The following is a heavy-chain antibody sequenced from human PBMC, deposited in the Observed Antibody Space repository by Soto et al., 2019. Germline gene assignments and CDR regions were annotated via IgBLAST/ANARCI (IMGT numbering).Heavy chain of an antibody. J-gene: IGHJ6*03. D-gene: IGHD4-4*01. CDR3: AKASDYNPLRNYYYYYYMDV. CDR1: GFTFSSYA. CDR2: ISGSGGST. V-gene: IGHV3-23*01. Sequence: GGSLRLSCAASGFTFSSYAMSWVRQAPGKGLEWVSAISGSGGSTYYADSVKGRFTISRDNSKNTLYLQMNSLRAEDTAVYYCAKASDYNPLRNYYYYYYMDVWGKGTTVTV.